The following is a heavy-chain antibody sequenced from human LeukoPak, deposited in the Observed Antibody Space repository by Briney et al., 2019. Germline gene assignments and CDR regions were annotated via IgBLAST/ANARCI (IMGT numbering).Heavy chain of an antibody. CDR3: ARGYYDSSGYSLFDY. Sequence: ASVKVSCKASGYTFTGYGISWVRQAPGQGLEWMGWISAYNGNTNYAQKLQGRVTMTTDTSTSTACMELRSLRSDDTAVYYCARGYYDSSGYSLFDYWGQGTLVTVSS. V-gene: IGHV1-18*01. J-gene: IGHJ4*02. D-gene: IGHD3-22*01. CDR1: GYTFTGYG. CDR2: ISAYNGNT.